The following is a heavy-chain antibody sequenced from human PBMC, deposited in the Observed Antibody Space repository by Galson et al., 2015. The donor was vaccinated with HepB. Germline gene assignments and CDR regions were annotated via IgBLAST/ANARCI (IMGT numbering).Heavy chain of an antibody. CDR1: GSSFTSYW. CDR3: ATQGEYYDILTGSRGDFDY. Sequence: QSGAEVKKPGESLMISCKGSGSSFTSYWISWVRQMPGKGLEWMGRIDPSDSYTNYSPSFQGHVTISADKSISTAYLQWSSLKASDTAMYYCATQGEYYDILTGSRGDFDYWGQGTLVTVSS. CDR2: IDPSDSYT. V-gene: IGHV5-10-1*01. D-gene: IGHD3-9*01. J-gene: IGHJ4*02.